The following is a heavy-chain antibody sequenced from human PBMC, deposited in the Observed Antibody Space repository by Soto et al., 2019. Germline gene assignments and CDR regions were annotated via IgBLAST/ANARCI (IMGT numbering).Heavy chain of an antibody. CDR3: ARTPSNDY. J-gene: IGHJ4*02. V-gene: IGHV3-53*01. CDR1: GFTVSNNS. CDR2: IDGGGST. Sequence: EVQLVESGGGLIQPGGSLRLSCAASGFTVSNNSVSWVRQAPGKGLEWVSVIDGGGSTYYADSVKGRFTISRDNSKNTVYLQMNSLRAEDTAVYHCARTPSNDYWGQGTLVTVSS.